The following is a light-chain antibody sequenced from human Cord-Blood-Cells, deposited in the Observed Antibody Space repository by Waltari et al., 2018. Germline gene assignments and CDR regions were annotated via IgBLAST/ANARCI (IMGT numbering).Light chain of an antibody. CDR1: QSISSW. V-gene: IGKV1-5*03. J-gene: IGKJ1*01. Sequence: DIQMTQSPSTLSASVGDRVTITCRASQSISSWLAWYQQKPGKAPKLLIYKASRLESGVPSRFSGSGAGTECTLTIRSLQPDDFATYYCQQYNSYSPWTFGQGTKVEIK. CDR2: KAS. CDR3: QQYNSYSPWT.